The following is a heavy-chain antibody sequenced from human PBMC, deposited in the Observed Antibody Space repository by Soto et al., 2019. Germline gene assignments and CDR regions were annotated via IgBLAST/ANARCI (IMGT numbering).Heavy chain of an antibody. D-gene: IGHD3-22*01. Sequence: PSETLSLTCTVSGGSISSSSYYWGWIRQPPGKGLEWIGSIYYSGSTYYNPSLKSRVTISVDTSKNQFSLKLSSVTAADTAVYYCARLRPYYYDSSGYYEWDYWGQGTLVTVSS. CDR1: GGSISSSSYY. CDR3: ARLRPYYYDSSGYYEWDY. CDR2: IYYSGST. J-gene: IGHJ4*02. V-gene: IGHV4-39*01.